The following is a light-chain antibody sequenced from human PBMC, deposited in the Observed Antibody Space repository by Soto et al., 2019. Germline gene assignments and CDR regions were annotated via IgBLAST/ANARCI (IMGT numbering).Light chain of an antibody. Sequence: EIVMTQSPATLSVSPGERATLSCRASQSVSSNLAWYQQTAGQAPRLLIYGASTRATGIPARFSGSGSGTEFTLTISSLQSEDFAVYYCQQYNNWPPPLTFGGGTKVEIK. CDR2: GAS. CDR1: QSVSSN. V-gene: IGKV3-15*01. CDR3: QQYNNWPPPLT. J-gene: IGKJ4*01.